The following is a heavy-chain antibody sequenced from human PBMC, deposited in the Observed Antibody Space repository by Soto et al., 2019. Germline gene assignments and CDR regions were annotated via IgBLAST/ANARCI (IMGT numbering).Heavy chain of an antibody. Sequence: QVQESGPGLVKPSETLSLTCTVSGGSISSYYVSWIRQSAGKGLEWIGRIDTSGTTNYNPSLKSRVTMSVDASKNHFSLNLSSVTAADTAVYYCARGPRGYVYYHGMDVW. D-gene: IGHD3-10*01. V-gene: IGHV4-4*07. J-gene: IGHJ6*01. CDR3: ARGPRGYVYYHGMDV. CDR1: GGSISSYY. CDR2: IDTSGTT.